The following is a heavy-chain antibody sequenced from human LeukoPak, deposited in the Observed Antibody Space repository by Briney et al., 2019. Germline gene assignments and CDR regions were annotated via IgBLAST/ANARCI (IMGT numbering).Heavy chain of an antibody. J-gene: IGHJ4*02. D-gene: IGHD4-23*01. CDR2: ITSSSSTM. CDR3: ARENAGSRWDYFDY. V-gene: IGHV3-48*03. CDR1: GFTCSNVE. Sequence: GGSLRLSCAASGFTCSNVEVNWVRQAPGKGLEWVSYITSSSSTMYYADSVKGRFTISRDNAKNSLYLQMNSLTADDTAIYYCARENAGSRWDYFDYWGQGTLVTVSS.